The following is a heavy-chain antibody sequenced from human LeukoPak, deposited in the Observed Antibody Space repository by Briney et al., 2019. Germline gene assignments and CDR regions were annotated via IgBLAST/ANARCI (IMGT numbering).Heavy chain of an antibody. Sequence: GASVKVSCKASGGTFSSYAISWVRQAPGQGLEWMGRIIPILGIANYAQKFQGRVTITADKSTSTANMELSSLRSEDTAVYYCATDGLGPYCTNGVCYDYWGQGTLVTVSS. CDR2: IIPILGIA. D-gene: IGHD2-8*01. CDR3: ATDGLGPYCTNGVCYDY. J-gene: IGHJ4*02. CDR1: GGTFSSYA. V-gene: IGHV1-69*04.